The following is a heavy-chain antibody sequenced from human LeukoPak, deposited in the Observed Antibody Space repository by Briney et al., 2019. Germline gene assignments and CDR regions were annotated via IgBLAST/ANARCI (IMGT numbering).Heavy chain of an antibody. CDR2: IIPIFGTA. J-gene: IGHJ6*03. V-gene: IGHV1-69*06. Sequence: ASVKVSCKASGYTFTGYYMHWVRQAPGQGLEWMGGIIPIFGTANYAQKFQGRVTITADKSTSTAYMELGSLRSEDTAVYYCARDRGCDGYSYGLKCPMDVWGKGTTVTVSS. CDR1: GYTFTGYY. D-gene: IGHD5-18*01. CDR3: ARDRGCDGYSYGLKCPMDV.